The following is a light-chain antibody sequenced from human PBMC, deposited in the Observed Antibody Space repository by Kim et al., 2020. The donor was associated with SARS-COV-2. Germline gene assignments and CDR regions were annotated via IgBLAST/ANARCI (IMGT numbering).Light chain of an antibody. Sequence: GQSITLSGTGTSRGFCGYNYFSWYQHHPGKAPKLMIYDVSKRPSGVPDRFSGSKSGNTASLTISGLQAEDEADYYCCSYAGSYSYVFGTGTKVTVL. V-gene: IGLV2-11*01. CDR3: CSYAGSYSYV. CDR1: SRGFCGYNY. CDR2: DVS. J-gene: IGLJ1*01.